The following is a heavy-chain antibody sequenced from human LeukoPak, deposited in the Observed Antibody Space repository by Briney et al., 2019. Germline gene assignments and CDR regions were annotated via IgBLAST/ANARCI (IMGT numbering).Heavy chain of an antibody. CDR3: TRQGDGGRAFDY. D-gene: IGHD4-23*01. Sequence: SETLSLTCTVSGGSVSSSGYYWGWIRQPPGKGLEWIGSIYYSGSTYYNPSLKSRVSISGDTSNNQFSLRLTSVTATDTAVYYCTRQGDGGRAFDYWGQGILVTVSS. CDR1: GGSVSSSGYY. CDR2: IYYSGST. J-gene: IGHJ4*02. V-gene: IGHV4-39*01.